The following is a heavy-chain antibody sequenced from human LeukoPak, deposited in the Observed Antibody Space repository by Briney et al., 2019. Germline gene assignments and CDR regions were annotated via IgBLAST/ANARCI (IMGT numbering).Heavy chain of an antibody. CDR3: ANGPTASGYFAYFDY. D-gene: IGHD3-22*01. CDR2: IYSGGST. V-gene: IGHV3-53*05. J-gene: IGHJ4*02. CDR1: GVTVSRSY. Sequence: GGSLRLSCAASGVTVSRSYMNWVRQAPGKGLEWVSVIYSGGSTYHADSVKGRFTISRDDSKNTLYLQMNSLRIEDTAFYYCANGPTASGYFAYFDYWGQGTPVTVSS.